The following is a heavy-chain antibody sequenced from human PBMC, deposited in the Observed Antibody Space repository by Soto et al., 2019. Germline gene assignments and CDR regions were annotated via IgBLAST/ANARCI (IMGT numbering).Heavy chain of an antibody. D-gene: IGHD3-10*01. CDR1: GFMFGTYW. CDR3: VRRLALSYGHSGMDV. CDR2: IKHDGNEK. Sequence: GGSLRLSCAATGFMFGTYWMSWVRQAPGKGLEWVANIKHDGNEKYYADSVKGRFTISRDNGKGSVYLEMNSLRAGDTAVYFCVRRLALSYGHSGMDVWGQGATVTVSS. J-gene: IGHJ6*02. V-gene: IGHV3-7*01.